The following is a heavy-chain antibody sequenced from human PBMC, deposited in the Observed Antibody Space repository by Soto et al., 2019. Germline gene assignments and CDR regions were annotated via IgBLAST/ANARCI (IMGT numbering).Heavy chain of an antibody. CDR3: ARYGYCRSPRCFSLFDP. V-gene: IGHV1-3*01. CDR1: GYTFSTYS. J-gene: IGHJ5*02. Sequence: QVQLVQSGAEVKKPGASVKISCKDSGYTFSTYSIHWVRQAPGQRLEWMGWITPGTGHTKYSQKCQGRVTITRDTLANTASMQLSSLTSEDTAVYYCARYGYCRSPRCFSLFDPWGQGTPVTVSS. CDR2: ITPGTGHT. D-gene: IGHD2-2*03.